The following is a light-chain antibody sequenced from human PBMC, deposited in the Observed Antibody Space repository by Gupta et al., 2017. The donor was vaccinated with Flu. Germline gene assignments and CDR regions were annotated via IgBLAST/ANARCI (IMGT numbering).Light chain of an antibody. CDR3: HLADISGKVF. CDR2: KEN. J-gene: IGLJ2*01. Sequence: QQKPGQAPLMVIYKENGSTAEIPERFSGSNSGTTVTVTISGVKEEDEADYYCHLADISGKVFFGGGTKVTVL. V-gene: IGLV3-25*03.